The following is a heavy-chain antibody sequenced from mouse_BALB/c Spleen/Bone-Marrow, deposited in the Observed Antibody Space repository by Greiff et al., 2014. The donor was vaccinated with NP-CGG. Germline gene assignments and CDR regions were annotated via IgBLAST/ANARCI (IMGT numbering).Heavy chain of an antibody. CDR1: GFNIKDTY. Sequence: EVQLQQSGAELVKPGASVKLSCTASGFNIKDTYMHWVKQRPEQGLEWIGRIDPANGNTKYDPRFQGKATITADTSSNTAYLQLSILTSEDTAVYYCARWGITTGFAYWGQGTLVTVSA. J-gene: IGHJ3*01. V-gene: IGHV14-3*02. CDR3: ARWGITTGFAY. D-gene: IGHD2-4*01. CDR2: IDPANGNT.